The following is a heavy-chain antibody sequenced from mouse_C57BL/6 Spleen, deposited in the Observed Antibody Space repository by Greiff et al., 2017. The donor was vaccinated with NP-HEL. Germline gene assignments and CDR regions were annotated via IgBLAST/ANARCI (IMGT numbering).Heavy chain of an antibody. CDR2: INPGSGGT. CDR1: GYAFTNYL. Sequence: QVQLQQSGAELVRPGTSVKVSCKASGYAFTNYLIEWVKQRPGQGLEWIGVINPGSGGTNYNEKFKGKATLTADKSSSTAYMQLSSLTSEDSAVYFCARVLAYWGQGTLVTVSA. V-gene: IGHV1-54*01. CDR3: ARVLAY. J-gene: IGHJ3*01.